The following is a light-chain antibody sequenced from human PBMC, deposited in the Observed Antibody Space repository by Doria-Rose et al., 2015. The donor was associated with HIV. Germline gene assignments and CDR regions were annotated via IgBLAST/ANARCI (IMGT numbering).Light chain of an antibody. CDR3: QQYYDTPS. Sequence: DIRMTQSPESLGMSLGERATLNCKSNQSLLYTSKNYLAWYQQKPGQPPKLLIYCASTRQSGVPARFSGSGSGTDFTLTISSLEAEDVAVYYCQQYYDTPSFGPGTTADIK. CDR2: CAS. CDR1: QSLLYTSKNY. J-gene: IGKJ3*01. V-gene: IGKV4-1*01.